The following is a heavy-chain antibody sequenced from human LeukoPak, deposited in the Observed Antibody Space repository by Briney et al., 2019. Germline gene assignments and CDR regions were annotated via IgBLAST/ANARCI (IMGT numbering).Heavy chain of an antibody. V-gene: IGHV3-53*01. CDR2: IYNTGTT. J-gene: IGHJ4*02. Sequence: GGSPRLSCAASGFTFSSYAMNWVRQAPGKGLEWVSTIYNTGTTNYADSVKGRFTISRDNSKNTVYLQMNSLRAEDMAIYYCAGYGGFSKWGQGTHVTVSS. D-gene: IGHD4-23*01. CDR3: AGYGGFSK. CDR1: GFTFSSYA.